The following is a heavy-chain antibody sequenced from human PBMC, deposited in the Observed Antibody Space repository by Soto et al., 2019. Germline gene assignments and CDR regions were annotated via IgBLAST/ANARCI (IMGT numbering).Heavy chain of an antibody. Sequence: GESLKISCKGSGYSFTSYWIGWVRQMPGKGLEWMGIIYPGDSDTRYSPSFQGQVTISADKSISTAYLQWSSLKASDTAMYYCARKPYYDFWSGYRTFNWFDPWGQGTLVTVSS. CDR2: IYPGDSDT. CDR3: ARKPYYDFWSGYRTFNWFDP. V-gene: IGHV5-51*01. CDR1: GYSFTSYW. J-gene: IGHJ5*02. D-gene: IGHD3-3*01.